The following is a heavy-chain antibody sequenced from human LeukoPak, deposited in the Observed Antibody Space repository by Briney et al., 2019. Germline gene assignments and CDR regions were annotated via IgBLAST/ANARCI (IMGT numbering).Heavy chain of an antibody. Sequence: GGSLRLSCAASGFTFSSYGMSWVRQVPGKGLEWVSAISGPGGNTYYADSVKGRFTISRDNSKNTLFLQMNSLRAEDTAVYYCAKGRDWGSYRYHAFDIWGHGTMVTVSS. D-gene: IGHD3-16*02. CDR2: ISGPGGNT. J-gene: IGHJ3*02. CDR3: AKGRDWGSYRYHAFDI. CDR1: GFTFSSYG. V-gene: IGHV3-23*01.